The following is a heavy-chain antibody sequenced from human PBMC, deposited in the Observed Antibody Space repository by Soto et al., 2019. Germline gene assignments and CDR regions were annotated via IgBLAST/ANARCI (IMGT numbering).Heavy chain of an antibody. CDR3: ARGPLRNWFDP. D-gene: IGHD5-12*01. Sequence: ASVKVSCKASGYTFTSFAMHWVRQAPGQRLEWMGWINAGNGNTKYSQKFQGRVTITKNTSASTAYMELSSLRSEDTAVYYCARGPLRNWFDPWGQGTLVTVSS. V-gene: IGHV1-3*01. J-gene: IGHJ5*02. CDR2: INAGNGNT. CDR1: GYTFTSFA.